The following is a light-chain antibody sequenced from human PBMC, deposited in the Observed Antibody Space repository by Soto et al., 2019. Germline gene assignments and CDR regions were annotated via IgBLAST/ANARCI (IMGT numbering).Light chain of an antibody. CDR3: QQRRDWPLT. CDR1: QSVNSY. Sequence: EIVLTQSPATLSLSPGERATLSCRTSQSVNSYLAWFQQKPGQPPRLLIYDASNRATGIPARFSGSGSGTDFTLTISSLESEDFAVYYCQQRRDWPLTFGGGTKVEI. V-gene: IGKV3-11*01. CDR2: DAS. J-gene: IGKJ4*01.